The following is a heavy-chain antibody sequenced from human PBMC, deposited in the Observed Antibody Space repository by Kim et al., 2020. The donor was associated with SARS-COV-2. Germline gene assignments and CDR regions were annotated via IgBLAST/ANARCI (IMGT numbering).Heavy chain of an antibody. V-gene: IGHV3-23*01. J-gene: IGHJ4*02. CDR3: TKEASGAN. Sequence: GGSLRLSCAASGFTFAGYAMSWVRQAPGKGLEWVSGISGSGDRTYYADAVKGRFTISRDNSRNTLYAQMNSLRAEDTALYYCTKEASGANWGQGTLVTVSS. D-gene: IGHD3-10*01. CDR2: ISGSGDRT. CDR1: GFTFAGYA.